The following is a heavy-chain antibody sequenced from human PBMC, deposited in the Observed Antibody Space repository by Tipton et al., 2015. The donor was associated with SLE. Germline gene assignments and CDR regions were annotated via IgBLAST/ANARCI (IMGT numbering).Heavy chain of an antibody. V-gene: IGHV4-4*07. CDR3: ARGVRIAVVKGWYFDL. CDR1: DDSISSFY. CDR2: IYFSGTT. D-gene: IGHD6-19*01. Sequence: TLSLTCTVSDDSISSFYWTWIRQPAGKGLEWIGRIYFSGTTKYNPSLKSRVTMSVDTSKNQFSLKLSSVTAADTAVYYCARGVRIAVVKGWYFDLWGRGTLVTVSS. J-gene: IGHJ2*01.